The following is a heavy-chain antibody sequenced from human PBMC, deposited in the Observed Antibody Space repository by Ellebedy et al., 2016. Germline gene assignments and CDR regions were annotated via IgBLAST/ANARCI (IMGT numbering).Heavy chain of an antibody. CDR1: GDSVPMKIVC. Sequence: SQTLSLTCAISGDSVPMKIVCWNWFRQSPERGLEWQGRTYYAAKWNNDYAVSVKSRAVINPDTSKNQFSLQLKSMTTEDTAVYYCTRDPEGVWGQGTTVTVSS. CDR2: TYYAAKWNN. V-gene: IGHV6-1*01. J-gene: IGHJ6*02. CDR3: TRDPEGV. D-gene: IGHD1-14*01.